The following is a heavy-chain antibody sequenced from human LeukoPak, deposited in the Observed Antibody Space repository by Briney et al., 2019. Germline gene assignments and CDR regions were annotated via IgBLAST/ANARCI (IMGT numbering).Heavy chain of an antibody. CDR3: ARGGSYNYYYYYMDV. J-gene: IGHJ6*03. Sequence: ASVQVSCKASGYSFTEHYIYWVRQAPGQGLEWVGRINCNSGDANSAQKFQGRVTMTTDTSTSTAYMELRSLRSDDTAVYYCARGGSYNYYYYYMDVWGKGTTVTVSS. CDR1: GYSFTEHY. CDR2: INCNSGDA. V-gene: IGHV1-2*02. D-gene: IGHD1-26*01.